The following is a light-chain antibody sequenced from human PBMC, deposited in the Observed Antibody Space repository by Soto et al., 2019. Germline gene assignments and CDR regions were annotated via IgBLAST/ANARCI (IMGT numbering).Light chain of an antibody. CDR3: MQGTHSRT. Sequence: DVVITQSPLSLSVTLGQPASISCRSSQSLVFSDGNTYLNWFHQRPGQSPRRLIYKVSTRHSGVPDRFSGNGSATDFTLKISRVEAEDVGVYYCMQGTHSRTFGQGTKVDIK. J-gene: IGKJ1*01. CDR2: KVS. V-gene: IGKV2-30*01. CDR1: QSLVFSDGNTY.